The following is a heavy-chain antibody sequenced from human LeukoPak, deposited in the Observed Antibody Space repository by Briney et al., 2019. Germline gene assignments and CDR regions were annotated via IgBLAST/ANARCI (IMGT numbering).Heavy chain of an antibody. CDR1: GGTFISYA. CDR3: ASGNYSDSSGSLMGY. Sequence: SVKVSCKASGGTFISYAISWVRQAPGQGGEGVGRIIPILGIANYAQKFPCRVTITADKSTSTAYMELSSLRSDDTAVYYCASGNYSDSSGSLMGYWGQGTLVTVYS. V-gene: IGHV1-69*04. CDR2: IIPILGIA. D-gene: IGHD3-22*01. J-gene: IGHJ4*02.